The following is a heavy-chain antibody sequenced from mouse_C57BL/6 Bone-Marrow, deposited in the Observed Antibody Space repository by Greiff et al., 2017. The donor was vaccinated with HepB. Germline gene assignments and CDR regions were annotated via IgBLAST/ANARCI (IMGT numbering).Heavy chain of an antibody. D-gene: IGHD2-5*01. CDR2: ISDGGSYT. CDR3: ARGGPTIVTTWYFDV. CDR1: GFTCSSYA. V-gene: IGHV5-4*03. J-gene: IGHJ1*03. Sequence: LQESGGGLVKPGGSLKLSCAASGFTCSSYAMSWVRQTPEKRLEWVATISDGGSYTYYPDNVKGRFTISRDNAKNNLYLQMSHLKSEDTAMYYCARGGPTIVTTWYFDVWGTGTTVTVSS.